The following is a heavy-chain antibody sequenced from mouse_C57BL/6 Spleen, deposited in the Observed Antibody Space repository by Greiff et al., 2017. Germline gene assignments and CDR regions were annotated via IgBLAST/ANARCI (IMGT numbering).Heavy chain of an antibody. Sequence: QVQLQQPGAELVKPGASVKLSCKASGYTFTSYWMHWVKQRPGQGLEWIGMIHPNSGSTNYNEKFKSKATLTVDKSSSTAYMQLSSLTSEDSAVYYCASCITTVGAMDYWGQGTSVTVSS. CDR1: GYTFTSYW. J-gene: IGHJ4*01. CDR3: ASCITTVGAMDY. D-gene: IGHD1-1*01. V-gene: IGHV1-64*01. CDR2: IHPNSGST.